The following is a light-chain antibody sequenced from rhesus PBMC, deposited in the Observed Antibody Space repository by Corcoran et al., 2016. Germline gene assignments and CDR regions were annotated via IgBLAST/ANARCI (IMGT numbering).Light chain of an antibody. CDR3: LQSSNWPLT. CDR2: GAS. CDR1: QSVSNY. J-gene: IGKJ4*01. Sequence: EIVMTQSPATLALSPGERATLSCTASQSVSNYLAWYQQQPGQAPRLLNYGASSRASGIPDRFRGCGSGTEFTLSISSLEPEDVGVYFCLQSSNWPLTFGGGTKVELK. V-gene: IGKV3-24*04.